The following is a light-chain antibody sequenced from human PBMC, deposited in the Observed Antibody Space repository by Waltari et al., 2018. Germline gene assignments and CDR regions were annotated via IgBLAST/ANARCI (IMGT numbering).Light chain of an antibody. CDR2: DND. Sequence: QSVVTQPPSASGTPGQRVTISCSGSNFNIGSNSVYWFQQRPGPAPKLLMYDNDPRPSGVPDRFSASKSGTSASLAISALQSGDEADYYCATWEGSQRVFGTGTKVTVL. J-gene: IGLJ1*01. CDR3: ATWEGSQRV. CDR1: NFNIGSNS. V-gene: IGLV1-44*01.